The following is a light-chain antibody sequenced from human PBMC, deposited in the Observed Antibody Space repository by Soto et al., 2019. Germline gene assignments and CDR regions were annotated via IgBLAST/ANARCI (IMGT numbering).Light chain of an antibody. CDR1: QSVSSSY. J-gene: IGKJ4*01. CDR3: QQYGSSPPVT. Sequence: SVLTQSSGTPSLSPGERAPLSCRARQSVSSSYLAWYQQKPGQAPRLLIYGASSRATGIPDRFSGSGSGTDFTLTISRLEPEDFAVYYCQQYGSSPPVTFGGGTKVDIK. CDR2: GAS. V-gene: IGKV3-20*01.